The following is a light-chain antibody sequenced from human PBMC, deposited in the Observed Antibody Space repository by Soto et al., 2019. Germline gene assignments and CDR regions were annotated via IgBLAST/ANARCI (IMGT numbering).Light chain of an antibody. CDR3: QQSYSTTWT. Sequence: DIQMTQSPSSLSATVRERVTITVRASQSISSYLNWYQQKPGKAPKLLIYAASSLQSGVPSRFSGSGSGTDFTLTISSLQPEDFATYYCQQSYSTTWTFGQGTKVDIK. J-gene: IGKJ1*01. CDR2: AAS. CDR1: QSISSY. V-gene: IGKV1-39*01.